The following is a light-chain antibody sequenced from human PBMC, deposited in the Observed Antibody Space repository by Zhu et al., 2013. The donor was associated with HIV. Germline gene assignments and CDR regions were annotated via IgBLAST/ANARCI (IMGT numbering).Light chain of an antibody. CDR3: QQSYTIRRT. CDR1: QTIRTY. J-gene: IGKJ3*01. CDR2: TAS. V-gene: IGKV1-39*01. Sequence: DIQMTQSPSSLSASVGDRVTITCRASQTIRTYLNWYQQKPGKAPKVLISTASTLESGVPSRFSGSGSGTEFSLTISNLQPEDFATYYCQQSYTIRRTFGPGTKVDIK.